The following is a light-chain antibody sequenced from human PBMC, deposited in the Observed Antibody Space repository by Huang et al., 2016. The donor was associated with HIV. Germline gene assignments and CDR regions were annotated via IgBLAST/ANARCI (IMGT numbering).Light chain of an antibody. CDR2: AAS. Sequence: EIVMTQSPGTLSVAPGERATLSCRAIQNINTNLAWFQQKPGPAPRLFIYAASTRTADFPARFSGIGSRTEFTLTISSLQSEDIAVYYCQQYNDWPRSFGQGTKVEIK. V-gene: IGKV3-15*01. CDR3: QQYNDWPRS. CDR1: QNINTN. J-gene: IGKJ1*01.